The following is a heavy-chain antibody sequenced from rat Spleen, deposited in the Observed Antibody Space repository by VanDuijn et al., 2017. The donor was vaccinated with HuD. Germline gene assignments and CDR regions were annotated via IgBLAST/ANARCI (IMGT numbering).Heavy chain of an antibody. CDR3: ARSDGVHYYLPFAD. CDR2: INSAGTT. Sequence: ELQLQESGPGPVKVSESLSLTCSVTGHSITSSYRWNWIRKFPGNKLEWMGYINSAGTTNYNPSLKSRISITRDTSKNQFFLQVNSVSSEDTATYYCARSDGVHYYLPFADWGQGTLVTVS. V-gene: IGHV3-3*01. J-gene: IGHJ3*01. D-gene: IGHD1-1*01. CDR1: GHSITSSYR.